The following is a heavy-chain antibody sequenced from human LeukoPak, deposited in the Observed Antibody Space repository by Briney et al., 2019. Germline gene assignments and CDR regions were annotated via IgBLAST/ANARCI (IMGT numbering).Heavy chain of an antibody. CDR3: AKDEMVSATRYYYYGMDV. D-gene: IGHD2-8*01. Sequence: GRSLRLSCAASGFSISNYGMHWVRQAPGKGLEGVAFILYDESNEQYADSVRGRFTISRDNSKNTLYLQANSLRGEDTAVYVCAKDEMVSATRYYYYGMDVWGQGITVTVSS. CDR1: GFSISNYG. V-gene: IGHV3-30*18. J-gene: IGHJ6*02. CDR2: ILYDESNE.